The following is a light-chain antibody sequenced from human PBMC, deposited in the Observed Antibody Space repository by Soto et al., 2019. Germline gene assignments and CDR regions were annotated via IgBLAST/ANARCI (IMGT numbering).Light chain of an antibody. CDR1: QSVSSY. V-gene: IGKV3-11*01. Sequence: EIVLTQSPATLSLSPGERATLSCRASQSVSSYLAWYQQKPGQAPRLLIYDASNRATGIPARFSGSGSGTDFTLTISSLEPEDFAVYYCQQYALSPWTFGQGTKVDI. CDR3: QQYALSPWT. CDR2: DAS. J-gene: IGKJ1*01.